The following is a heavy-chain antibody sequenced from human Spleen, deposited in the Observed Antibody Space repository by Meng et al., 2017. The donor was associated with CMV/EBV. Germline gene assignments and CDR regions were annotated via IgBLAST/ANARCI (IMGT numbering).Heavy chain of an antibody. D-gene: IGHD2-2*01. CDR3: ARGYCSSTSCRNAFDI. Sequence: SETLSLTCAVSGGSISSTFWWCWVRQPPGKGLEWIGKIYHSGSTNYNPSLKSRVTISVDTSKNQFSLKLSSVTAADTAVYYCARGYCSSTSCRNAFDIWGQGTMVTVSS. J-gene: IGHJ3*02. CDR1: GGSISSTFW. CDR2: IYHSGST. V-gene: IGHV4-4*02.